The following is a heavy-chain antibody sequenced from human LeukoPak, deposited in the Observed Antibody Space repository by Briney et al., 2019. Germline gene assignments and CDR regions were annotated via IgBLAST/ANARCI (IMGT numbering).Heavy chain of an antibody. J-gene: IGHJ4*02. Sequence: TSETLSLTCTVSGGSISSSSHYWGWIRQPPGKGLEWIGNIYYSGNTYYNPSLKSRVTISVDTSKNQFSLKLSSVTAADTAVYYCARHDNIVVVVAALAFDCWGQGTLVTVSS. CDR3: ARHDNIVVVVAALAFDC. CDR2: IYYSGNT. V-gene: IGHV4-39*01. CDR1: GGSISSSSHY. D-gene: IGHD2-15*01.